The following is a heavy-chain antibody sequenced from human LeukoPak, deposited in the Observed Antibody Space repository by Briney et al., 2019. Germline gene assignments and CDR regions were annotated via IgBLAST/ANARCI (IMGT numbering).Heavy chain of an antibody. CDR3: ARDSRYWSSDY. V-gene: IGHV1-46*02. CDR1: GYSFNTYN. Sequence: ASVKVSCKTSGYSFNTYNMHWVRQAPGQGLEWMGIITPSDDGTSYAQNFQGRVAMTRDTSTSTVYMELTSLRSDDTAVYYCARDSRYWSSDYWGQGTLVTVSS. J-gene: IGHJ4*02. CDR2: ITPSDDGT. D-gene: IGHD2-8*02.